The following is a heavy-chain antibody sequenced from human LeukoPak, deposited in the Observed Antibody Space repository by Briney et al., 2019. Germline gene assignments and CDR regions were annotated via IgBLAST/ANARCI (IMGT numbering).Heavy chain of an antibody. J-gene: IGHJ4*02. CDR3: AKTGIWFGELLYYFDY. Sequence: GGSLRLSCAASGFTFSSYGMHWVRQAPGKGLEWVAVISYDGSNKYYADSVKGRFTISRDNSKNTLYLQMNSLRAEDTAVYYCAKTGIWFGELLYYFDYWGQGTLVTVSS. V-gene: IGHV3-30*18. CDR1: GFTFSSYG. D-gene: IGHD3-10*01. CDR2: ISYDGSNK.